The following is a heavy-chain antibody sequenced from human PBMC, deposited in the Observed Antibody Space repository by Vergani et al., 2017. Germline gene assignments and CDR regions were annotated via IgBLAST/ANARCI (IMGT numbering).Heavy chain of an antibody. D-gene: IGHD4-23*01. CDR2: ISVHNGNT. CDR3: ASSYGGKEKEYYFDY. CDR1: GYTFTSYG. Sequence: QVQLLQSGAEGKKPGASVKVSSKASGYTFTSYGSSWVRQSPGQGLEWMGWISVHNGNTNYAQKLQDRVTMTTDTSTSTAYMELWSLRSDDTAVYYCASSYGGKEKEYYFDYWGQGTLVTVSS. V-gene: IGHV1-18*04. J-gene: IGHJ4*02.